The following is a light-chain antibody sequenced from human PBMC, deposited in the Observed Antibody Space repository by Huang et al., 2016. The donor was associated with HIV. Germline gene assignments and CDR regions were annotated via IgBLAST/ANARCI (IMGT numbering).Light chain of an antibody. CDR3: QQYNTYSYT. Sequence: DIQMTQSPSTLSASVGDRVTITCRASQTISTWLVWYQQKPGRAPKLLIHKASTLESGVPSRFSGSGSGTEFTLTISRLQPDDYATYYCQQYNTYSYTFGQGTKLEIK. V-gene: IGKV1-5*03. CDR1: QTISTW. J-gene: IGKJ2*01. CDR2: KAS.